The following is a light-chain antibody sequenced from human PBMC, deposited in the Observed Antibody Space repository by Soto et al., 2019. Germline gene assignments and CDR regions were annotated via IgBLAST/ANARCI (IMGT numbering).Light chain of an antibody. Sequence: TVVTQEPSFSVSPGGTVTLTCGLTSGSVSTTYYPSWYQQTPGQAPRTLIYSTNIRSSGVPDRFSGSILGNKAALTITGAQADDESDYHCMLYMGGGLVVFGGGTKLTVL. CDR2: STN. CDR1: SGSVSTTYY. J-gene: IGLJ2*01. CDR3: MLYMGGGLVV. V-gene: IGLV8-61*01.